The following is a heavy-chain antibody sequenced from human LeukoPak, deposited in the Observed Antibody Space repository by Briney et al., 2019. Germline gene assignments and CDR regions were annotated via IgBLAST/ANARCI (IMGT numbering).Heavy chain of an antibody. J-gene: IGHJ4*02. V-gene: IGHV3-23*01. D-gene: IGHD3-10*01. CDR2: ISGSGGST. Sequence: GGSLRLSCAASGFTFDDYGMSWVRQAPGKGLEWVSAISGSGGSTYYADSVKGRFTISRDNSKNTLYLQMNSLRAEDTAVYYCAKSHLLDYYGSGSSFDYWGQGTLVTVSS. CDR1: GFTFDDYG. CDR3: AKSHLLDYYGSGSSFDY.